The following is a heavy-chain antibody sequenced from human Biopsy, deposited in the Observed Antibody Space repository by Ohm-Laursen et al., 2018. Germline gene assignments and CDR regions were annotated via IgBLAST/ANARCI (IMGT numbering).Heavy chain of an antibody. Sequence: SDTLSLTCIVSGGSFTGHYWSWIRQPPGKGLEWIGHISYTGYTSYNASLKSRVTISVDTSRNHFSLRLSSLTAADTAVYYCAADINVWNVNYWGQGTQVTVSS. V-gene: IGHV4-59*07. D-gene: IGHD1-1*01. J-gene: IGHJ4*02. CDR2: ISYTGYT. CDR3: AADINVWNVNY. CDR1: GGSFTGHY.